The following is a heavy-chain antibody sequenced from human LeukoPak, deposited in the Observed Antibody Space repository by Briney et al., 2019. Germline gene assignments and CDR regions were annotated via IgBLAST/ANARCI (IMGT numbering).Heavy chain of an antibody. CDR2: VNHTGST. J-gene: IGHJ6*03. CDR3: AGRYLYYYYYYMDI. Sequence: SETLSLTCAVYGGSFCGYFWNWIRQSPGKGLEWIGEVNHTGSTNYNPSFKSRVIISVDTSKNQFSLKMTSMTAADTAVYYCAGRYLYYYYYYMDIWGKGTTVAVS. V-gene: IGHV4-34*01. D-gene: IGHD2-2*02. CDR1: GGSFCGYF.